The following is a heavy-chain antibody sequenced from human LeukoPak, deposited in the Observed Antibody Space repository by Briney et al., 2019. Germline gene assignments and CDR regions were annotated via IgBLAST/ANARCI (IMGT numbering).Heavy chain of an antibody. V-gene: IGHV4-61*01. D-gene: IGHD6-25*01. Sequence: PSETLSLTCTVSGGSVSSGSYYWSWIRQPPGKGLEWIGYIYYSGSTNYNPSLKSRVTISVDTSRNQFSLKLSSVTAADTAVYYCARVIRSGWEGELSDWGQGTLVTVSS. CDR2: IYYSGST. CDR1: GGSVSSGSYY. J-gene: IGHJ4*02. CDR3: ARVIRSGWEGELSD.